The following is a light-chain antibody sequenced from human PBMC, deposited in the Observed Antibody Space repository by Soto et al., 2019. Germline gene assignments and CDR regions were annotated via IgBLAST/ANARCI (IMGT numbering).Light chain of an antibody. J-gene: IGKJ1*01. CDR2: GAS. CDR1: ESVSSTH. CDR3: QQYGNSPRT. V-gene: IGKV3-20*01. Sequence: EIVLTQSPGTLSLSPGERATRSCRASESVSSTHLAWYQQKPGQAPRLLIYGASSRATGIPDRFSGSGSGTDFTLTINRLEPEDFAVYYCQQYGNSPRTFGQGIKVEIK.